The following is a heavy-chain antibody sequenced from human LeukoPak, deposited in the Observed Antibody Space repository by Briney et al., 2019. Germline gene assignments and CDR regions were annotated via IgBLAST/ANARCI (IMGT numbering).Heavy chain of an antibody. Sequence: SETLSLTCTVSGGSISSYYWSWIRQPPGKGLEWIGYIYYSGSTNYNPSLKSRVTMSVDTSKNQFSLKLSSVTAADTAVYYCARGRGGLWFGELLGNFDYWGQGTLVTVSS. J-gene: IGHJ4*02. CDR1: GGSISSYY. CDR2: IYYSGST. D-gene: IGHD3-10*01. V-gene: IGHV4-59*12. CDR3: ARGRGGLWFGELLGNFDY.